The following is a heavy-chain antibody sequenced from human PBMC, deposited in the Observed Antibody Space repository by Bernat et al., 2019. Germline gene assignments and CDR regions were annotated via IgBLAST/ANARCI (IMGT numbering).Heavy chain of an antibody. CDR1: GFTFSRYA. J-gene: IGHJ4*02. Sequence: EVQLLESGGGLVQPGGSLRISCAASGFTFSRYAMSWVRQAPGQGLEWVSAISDSGGSTNYADSVKDRFTISRDNSKNTLYLHMNSLRAEYTAEYYCAKEKHSNTYYYVVDFDYWGQGTLVTVSS. V-gene: IGHV3-23*01. D-gene: IGHD3-22*01. CDR2: ISDSGGST. CDR3: AKEKHSNTYYYVVDFDY.